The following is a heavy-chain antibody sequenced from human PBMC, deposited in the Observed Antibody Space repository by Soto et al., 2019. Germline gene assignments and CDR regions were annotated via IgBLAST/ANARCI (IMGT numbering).Heavy chain of an antibody. CDR2: ISYDGSNK. J-gene: IGHJ4*02. V-gene: IGHV3-33*05. CDR1: EFIFSSYR. D-gene: IGHD2-8*02. CDR3: VCGTGWLIEY. Sequence: PGGSLTLSCAASEFIFSSYRLHCVRQAPGKGLEWVAVISYDGSNKYYVDSVKGRFTISRDNTKASLYLQMNSLRAEDTAVYYCVCGTGWLIEYWGQGSLVTVSS.